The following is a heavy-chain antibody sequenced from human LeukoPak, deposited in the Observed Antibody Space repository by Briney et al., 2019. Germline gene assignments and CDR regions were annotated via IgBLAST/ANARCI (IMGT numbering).Heavy chain of an antibody. D-gene: IGHD3-3*01. J-gene: IGHJ5*02. CDR1: GFTFSSYW. V-gene: IGHV3-74*01. CDR2: INSDGSST. CDR3: ARGSPAPAYYDFWSGYYENWFDP. Sequence: GGSLRLSCAASGFTFSSYWMHWVRQAPGKGLVWVSRINSDGSSTSYADSVKGRFTISRDNAKNTLYLQMNSLRAEDTAVYCCARGSPAPAYYDFWSGYYENWFDPWGQGTLVTVSS.